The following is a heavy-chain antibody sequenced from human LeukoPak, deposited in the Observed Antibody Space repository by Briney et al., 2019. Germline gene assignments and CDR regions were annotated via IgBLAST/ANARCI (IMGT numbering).Heavy chain of an antibody. D-gene: IGHD3-16*01. CDR3: AKDYAVGSIDY. J-gene: IGHJ4*02. V-gene: IGHV3-23*01. CDR2: ISRSGEST. CDR1: GFTFSGFA. Sequence: GGSLRLSCAASGFTFSGFAMSWIRQAPGKGLEWVSSISRSGESTFYADSVRGRFAISRDNSKNTVSLQMESLRAEDTALYYCAKDYAVGSIDYWGQGTLVTVSS.